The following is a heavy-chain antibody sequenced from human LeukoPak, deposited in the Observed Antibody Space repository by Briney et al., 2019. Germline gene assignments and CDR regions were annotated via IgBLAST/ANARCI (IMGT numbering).Heavy chain of an antibody. D-gene: IGHD6-19*01. V-gene: IGHV4-34*01. CDR1: GGSFSGYY. Sequence: PSGALSLTCGVYGGSFSGYYWSWVGQPPGKGVEGSGEINHSGSTDYNPSLKSRGTISLDTSKNQFSLKLTSVTAADTAVYYCARGSRRAGYSSGPTCEFDYWGQGTLVTVSS. CDR3: ARGSRRAGYSSGPTCEFDY. J-gene: IGHJ4*02. CDR2: INHSGST.